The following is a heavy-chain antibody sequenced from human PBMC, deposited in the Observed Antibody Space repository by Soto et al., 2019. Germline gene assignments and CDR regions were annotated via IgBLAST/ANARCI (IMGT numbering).Heavy chain of an antibody. CDR2: IYYSGST. J-gene: IGHJ5*02. CDR3: ASYYDSGGGWFDP. D-gene: IGHD3-22*01. Sequence: SETLSLTCTVSGGSISSGDYYWSWIRQPPGKGLEWIGYIYYSGSTYYNPSLKSRVTISVDTSKNQFSLKLSSVTAADTAVYYCASYYDSGGGWFDPWGQGTLVTVS. CDR1: GGSISSGDYY. V-gene: IGHV4-30-4*01.